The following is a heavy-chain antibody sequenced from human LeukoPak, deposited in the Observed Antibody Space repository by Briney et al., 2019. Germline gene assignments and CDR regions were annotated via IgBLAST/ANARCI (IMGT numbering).Heavy chain of an antibody. CDR2: ISPTGSTT. J-gene: IGHJ4*02. Sequence: GGSLRLSCTASGFSFSGHWMHWARQLPGKGLVWVSRISPTGSTTSYADSAKGRFTVSRDNAKNTLYLQVNNLRAEDTAVYYCAKDVLRFLEWLFDYWGQGTLVTVSS. D-gene: IGHD3-3*01. CDR3: AKDVLRFLEWLFDY. V-gene: IGHV3-74*01. CDR1: GFSFSGHW.